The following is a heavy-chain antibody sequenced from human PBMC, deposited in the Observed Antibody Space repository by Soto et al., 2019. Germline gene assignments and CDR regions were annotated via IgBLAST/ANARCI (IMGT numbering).Heavy chain of an antibody. CDR1: GGSISSSSYY. CDR3: ASLPLSSEGSSTSCYVRGVCYYYYMDV. Sequence: SETLSLTCTVSGGSISSSSYYWGWIRQPPGKGLEWIGSIYYSGSTYYNPSLKSRVTISVDTSKNQFSLKLSSVTAADTAVYYCASLPLSSEGSSTSCYVRGVCYYYYMDVWGKGTTVTVSS. D-gene: IGHD2-2*01. J-gene: IGHJ6*03. V-gene: IGHV4-39*01. CDR2: IYYSGST.